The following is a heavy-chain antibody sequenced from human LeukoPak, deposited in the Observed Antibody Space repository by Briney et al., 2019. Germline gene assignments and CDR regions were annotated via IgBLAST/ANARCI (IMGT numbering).Heavy chain of an antibody. Sequence: ASVKVSCKASGHTFITYYGHMVRQAPGQGLEWMGVINPSGDGTNYPQRFQGRVTLTRDTSTSTVYMELSSLRSEDTAIYYCAKETPNTGWFDPWGQGTLVTVSS. D-gene: IGHD1-14*01. V-gene: IGHV1-46*01. CDR3: AKETPNTGWFDP. CDR2: INPSGDGT. J-gene: IGHJ5*02. CDR1: GHTFITYY.